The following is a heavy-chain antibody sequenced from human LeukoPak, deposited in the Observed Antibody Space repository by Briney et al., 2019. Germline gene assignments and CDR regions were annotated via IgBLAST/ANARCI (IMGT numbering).Heavy chain of an antibody. CDR3: ARVGATALFYFDS. D-gene: IGHD1-26*01. Sequence: CSKADERRVSKQYSNRVPQDPGQGLEWMGWMNPNSGNTVYAQKFQGRVTITRNTSISTAYMELSSLTSEDTAVYYCARVGATALFYFDSWGHGTLVTVSS. J-gene: IGHJ4*01. CDR2: MNPNSGNT. CDR1: ERRVSKQY. V-gene: IGHV1-8*03.